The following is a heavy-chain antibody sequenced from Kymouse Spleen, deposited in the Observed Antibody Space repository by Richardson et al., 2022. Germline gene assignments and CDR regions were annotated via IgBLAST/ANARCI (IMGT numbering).Heavy chain of an antibody. Sequence: QVQLVESGGGVVQPGRSLRLSCAASGFTFSSYGMHWVRQAPGKGLEWVAVIWYDGSNKYYADSVKGRFTISRDNSKNTLYLQMNSLRAEDTAVYYCARQSIAAAGHYFDYWGQGTLVTVSS. V-gene: IGHV3-33*01. D-gene: IGHD6-13*01. CDR3: ARQSIAAAGHYFDY. CDR2: IWYDGSNK. CDR1: GFTFSSYG. J-gene: IGHJ4*02.